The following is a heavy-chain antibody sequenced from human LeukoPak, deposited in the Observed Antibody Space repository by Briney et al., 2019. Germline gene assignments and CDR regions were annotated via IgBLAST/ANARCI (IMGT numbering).Heavy chain of an antibody. CDR1: GFSFRDYP. CDR3: ARDPRYYDILTGYQTYYGMDV. CDR2: ISAGADVI. D-gene: IGHD3-9*01. V-gene: IGHV3-23*01. J-gene: IGHJ6*02. Sequence: GGSLRLSCEAAGFSFRDYPMGWVRRASGKRLEWVSGISAGADVIFYADPVKGRFTISRDNSKNTLYLQMNSLRAEDTAVYYCARDPRYYDILTGYQTYYGMDVWGQGTTVTVSS.